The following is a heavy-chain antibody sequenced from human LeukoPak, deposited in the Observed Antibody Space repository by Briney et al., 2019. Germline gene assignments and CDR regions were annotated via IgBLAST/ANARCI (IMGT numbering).Heavy chain of an antibody. CDR3: ARGKGYSSSWCSARFDP. D-gene: IGHD6-13*01. J-gene: IGHJ5*02. V-gene: IGHV4-34*01. CDR2: INHSGST. Sequence: SETLSLTCAVYGGSFSGYYWSWIRQPPGKGLEWIGEINHSGSTNYNPSLKSRVTISVDTSKNQFSLKLSSVTAADTAVYYCARGKGYSSSWCSARFDPWGQGTLVTVSS. CDR1: GGSFSGYY.